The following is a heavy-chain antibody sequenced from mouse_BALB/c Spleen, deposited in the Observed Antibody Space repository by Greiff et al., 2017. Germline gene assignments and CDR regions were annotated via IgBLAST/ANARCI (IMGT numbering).Heavy chain of an antibody. Sequence: VQLQQSGAELVRPGASVTLSCKASGYTFTDYEMHWVKQTPVHGLEWIGAIDPETGGTAYNQKFKGKATLTADKSSSTAYMELRSLTSEDSAVYYCTRRNFYYFDYWGQGTTLTVSS. CDR2: IDPETGGT. J-gene: IGHJ2*01. V-gene: IGHV1-15*01. CDR1: GYTFTDYE. CDR3: TRRNFYYFDY.